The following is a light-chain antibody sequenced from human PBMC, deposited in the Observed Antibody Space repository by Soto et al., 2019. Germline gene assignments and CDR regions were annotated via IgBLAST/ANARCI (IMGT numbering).Light chain of an antibody. CDR3: HQYYSIPLT. CDR1: QSVLYSSNNKNY. J-gene: IGKJ1*01. CDR2: WAS. V-gene: IGKV4-1*01. Sequence: DIVMTQSPDSLAVSLGERATINCKSSQSVLYSSNNKNYLAWYQQKPGQPPKLLIYWASTRESGVPDRFSGSGSVTDCTLSISSVQAEDVAVYYCHQYYSIPLTFGQGTKVEIK.